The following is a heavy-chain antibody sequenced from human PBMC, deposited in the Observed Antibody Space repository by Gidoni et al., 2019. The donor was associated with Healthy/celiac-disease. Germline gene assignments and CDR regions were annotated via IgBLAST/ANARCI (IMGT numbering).Heavy chain of an antibody. V-gene: IGHV3-23*01. Sequence: EVQLLESGGGLVQPGGSLRLSCAASGFTFNNYVMSWVRQAPGKGLEWGSAISGSGGSTYYADSVKGRFTIARDNPKNTLYLQMNSLRAEDTAVYYCAKDPVGRSSSWQIVYFDYWGQGTLVTVSS. D-gene: IGHD6-13*01. J-gene: IGHJ4*02. CDR1: GFTFNNYV. CDR2: ISGSGGST. CDR3: AKDPVGRSSSWQIVYFDY.